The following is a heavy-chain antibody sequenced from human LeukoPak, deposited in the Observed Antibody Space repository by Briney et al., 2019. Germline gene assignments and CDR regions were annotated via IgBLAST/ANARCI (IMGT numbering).Heavy chain of an antibody. D-gene: IGHD3-22*01. J-gene: IGHJ4*02. CDR3: ARWPDNVDSSGYYFGY. CDR1: GGTFSSYA. Sequence: GSSVKVSCKASGGTFSSYAISWVRQAPGQGLEWMGGIIPIFGTANYAQKFQGRVTITADESTSTAYMELSSLRSEDTAVYYCARWPDNVDSSGYYFGYWGQGTLVTVSS. CDR2: IIPIFGTA. V-gene: IGHV1-69*01.